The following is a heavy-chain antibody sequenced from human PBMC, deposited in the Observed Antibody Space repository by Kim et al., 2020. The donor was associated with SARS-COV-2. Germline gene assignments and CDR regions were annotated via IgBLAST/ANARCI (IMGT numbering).Heavy chain of an antibody. CDR2: IYYSGST. Sequence: SETLALTCTVSGGSISSGGYYWSWIRQHPGKGLEWIGYIYYSGSTDYNPSLKSRVTISVDTSKNRFSLKLSSVTAADTAVYYCARVDVWSGGSCSWYLDLWGRRTLVTVSS. CDR3: ARVDVWSGGSCSWYLDL. V-gene: IGHV4-31*03. CDR1: GGSISSGGYY. D-gene: IGHD2-15*01. J-gene: IGHJ2*01.